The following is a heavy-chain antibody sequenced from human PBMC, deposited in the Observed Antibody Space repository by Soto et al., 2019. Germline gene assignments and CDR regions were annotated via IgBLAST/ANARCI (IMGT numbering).Heavy chain of an antibody. D-gene: IGHD6-6*01. CDR2: VYDTGST. CDR3: ARSIAVPSSHIDH. CDR1: GGSISGYY. Sequence: SETLSLTCSVSGGSISGYYWSWIRQAPGKGLEWIGYVYDTGSTSYNPSLQSRVTISVDTSKKQFSLSLRLVTAADTAVYFCARSIAVPSSHIDHWGQGTRITVSS. J-gene: IGHJ4*02. V-gene: IGHV4-59*01.